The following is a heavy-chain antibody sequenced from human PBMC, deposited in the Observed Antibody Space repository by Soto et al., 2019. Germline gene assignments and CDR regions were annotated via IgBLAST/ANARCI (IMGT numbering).Heavy chain of an antibody. CDR3: ARDPASVGYHFDL. J-gene: IGHJ4*02. CDR1: GFSFSTYG. D-gene: IGHD6-13*01. V-gene: IGHV3-33*01. CDR2: IWFDGSKK. Sequence: QVQLVESGGGVVQPGRSLKLSCAASGFSFSTYGFNWVRQAPVKGPEWVAVIWFDGSKKYYADSVEGRFTISRDNSKNTLFLQMNTLRDEDTAVYYCARDPASVGYHFDLWGQGTLVTVSS.